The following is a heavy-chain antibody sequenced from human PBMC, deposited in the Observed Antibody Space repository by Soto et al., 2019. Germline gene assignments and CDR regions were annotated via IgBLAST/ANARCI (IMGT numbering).Heavy chain of an antibody. Sequence: PSETLSLTCTVSGGSISSSSYYWGWIRQPPGKGLEWIGSIYYSGSTYYNPSLKSRVTISVDTSKNQFSLKLSSVTAAETAVYYCERNGILEWLIRVWGQGTTVTVSS. D-gene: IGHD3-3*01. J-gene: IGHJ6*02. CDR2: IYYSGST. CDR3: ERNGILEWLIRV. CDR1: GGSISSSSYY. V-gene: IGHV4-39*01.